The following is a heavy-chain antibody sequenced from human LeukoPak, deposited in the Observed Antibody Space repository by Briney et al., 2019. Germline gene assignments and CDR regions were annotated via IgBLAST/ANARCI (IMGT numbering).Heavy chain of an antibody. D-gene: IGHD3-10*01. V-gene: IGHV4-59*08. Sequence: SETLSLTCTVSGGSISGYYWTWIRQPPGKGLEWIGCLYSGSTNYNPSLKSRVTISVDTSKNQFSLKLSSVTAADTAVYYCARHHGSGSYSLYLDYWGQGTLVTVSS. CDR3: ARHHGSGSYSLYLDY. CDR1: GGSISGYY. J-gene: IGHJ4*02. CDR2: LYSGST.